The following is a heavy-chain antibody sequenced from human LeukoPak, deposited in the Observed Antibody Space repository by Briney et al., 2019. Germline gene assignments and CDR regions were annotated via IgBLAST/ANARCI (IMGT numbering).Heavy chain of an antibody. CDR3: ARVAGGEILRLLAY. CDR1: GYTFTGYY. V-gene: IGHV1-2*02. Sequence: ASVKVSCKASGYTFTGYYMHWVRQAPGQGLEWMGWINPNTGGTNYAQKFQGRVTMTRDTAIRTAYMELTSLRSDDTAAYYCARVAGGEILRLLAYWGQGTLVTVSS. D-gene: IGHD2-8*02. J-gene: IGHJ4*02. CDR2: INPNTGGT.